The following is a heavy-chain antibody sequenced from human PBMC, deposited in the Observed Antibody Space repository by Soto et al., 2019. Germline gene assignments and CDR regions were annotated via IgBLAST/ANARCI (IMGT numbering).Heavy chain of an antibody. CDR2: ISWNSGSI. CDR1: GFTFDDYA. D-gene: IGHD6-13*01. J-gene: IGHJ3*02. V-gene: IGHV3-9*01. CDR3: AKDRGSSWQGGAFDI. Sequence: GGSLRLSCAASGFTFDDYAMHWVRQAPGKGLEWVSGISWNSGSIGYADSVKGRFTISRDNAKNSLYLQMNSLRAEDTALYYCAKDRGSSWQGGAFDIWGQGTMVTVSS.